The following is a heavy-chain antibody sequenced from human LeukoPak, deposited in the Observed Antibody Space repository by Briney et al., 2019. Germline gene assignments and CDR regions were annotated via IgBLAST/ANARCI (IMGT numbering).Heavy chain of an antibody. CDR2: IYSGGST. J-gene: IGHJ4*02. Sequence: GXXLRLSCAASGFTFSSNYMSWVRQAPGKGLEWVSVIYSGGSTYYADSVKGRFTISRDNSNNTLYLQMNSLRAEDTAVYYCAREVVGITIFGVVDYWGQGTLVTVSS. CDR3: AREVVGITIFGVVDY. D-gene: IGHD3-3*01. V-gene: IGHV3-66*02. CDR1: GFTFSSNY.